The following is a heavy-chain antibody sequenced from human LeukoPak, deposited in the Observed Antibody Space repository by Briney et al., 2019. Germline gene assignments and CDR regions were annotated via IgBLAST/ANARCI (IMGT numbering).Heavy chain of an antibody. CDR1: AFTLSDYS. D-gene: IGHD1-26*01. Sequence: PVGSLRLSCAASAFTLSDYSMNWVRQAPGKGLEWISYISGRSSTIYYADSVRGRFTISRDNAKNSMYLQMNSLRAEDTAVYYCARDRLTSGSYFFDYWGQGTLVTVSS. CDR3: ARDRLTSGSYFFDY. J-gene: IGHJ4*02. V-gene: IGHV3-48*01. CDR2: ISGRSSTI.